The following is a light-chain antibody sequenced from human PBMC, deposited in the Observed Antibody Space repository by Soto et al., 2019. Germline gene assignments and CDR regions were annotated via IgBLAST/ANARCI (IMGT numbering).Light chain of an antibody. J-gene: IGKJ1*01. CDR3: QQYNSYSWT. CDR2: KAS. V-gene: IGKV1-5*03. CDR1: QNIRSW. Sequence: DIQMTQSPSTLSASVGDRVTITCRASQNIRSWLAWYQQKPGKAPNLLIYKASSLESGVPSRFSGSGSGTEFTLTISSLQPDEFATYYCQQYNSYSWTFGQGTKVEIK.